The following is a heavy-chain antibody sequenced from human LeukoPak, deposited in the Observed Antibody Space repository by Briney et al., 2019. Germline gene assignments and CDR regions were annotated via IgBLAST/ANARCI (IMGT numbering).Heavy chain of an antibody. V-gene: IGHV1-69*06. D-gene: IGHD5-24*01. CDR3: ARGREMATIPYFDY. J-gene: IGHJ4*02. CDR1: GGTFSSYA. Sequence: GASVKVSCKASGGTFSSYAISWVRQAPGQGLEWMGGIIPIFGTANYAQKFQGRVTITADKSTSTAYMELSSLRSEDTAVYYCARGREMATIPYFDYWGQGTLVTVSS. CDR2: IIPIFGTA.